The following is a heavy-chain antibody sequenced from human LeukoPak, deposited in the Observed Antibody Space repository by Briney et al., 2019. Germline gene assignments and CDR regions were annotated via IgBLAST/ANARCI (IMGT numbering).Heavy chain of an antibody. CDR3: ARGRDTVTNVDAFDI. CDR2: INHSGST. CDR1: GGSFSGYY. Sequence: PSETLSLTCAVYGGSFSGYYWSWIRQPPGKGLEWIGEINHSGSTNYNPSLKSRVTISVDTSKNQFSLKLSSVTAADTAVYYCARGRDTVTNVDAFDIWGQGTMVTVSS. V-gene: IGHV4-34*01. D-gene: IGHD4-17*01. J-gene: IGHJ3*02.